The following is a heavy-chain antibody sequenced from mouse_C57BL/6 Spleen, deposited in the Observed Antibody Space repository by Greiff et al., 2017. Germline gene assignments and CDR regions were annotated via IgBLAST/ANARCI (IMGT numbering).Heavy chain of an antibody. J-gene: IGHJ4*01. CDR2: INPNHGTT. CDR1: GYSFTDYN. D-gene: IGHD2-3*01. CDR3: ARFDEDGYSYAMDY. V-gene: IGHV1-39*01. Sequence: VQLQQSGPELVKPGASVKISCTASGYSFTDYNMNWVKQSHGKSLEWIGVINPNHGTTSYNQKSKGKATLTVDQSSSTAYLQLNSLTSEDSAVYYYARFDEDGYSYAMDYWGQGTSLTVSS.